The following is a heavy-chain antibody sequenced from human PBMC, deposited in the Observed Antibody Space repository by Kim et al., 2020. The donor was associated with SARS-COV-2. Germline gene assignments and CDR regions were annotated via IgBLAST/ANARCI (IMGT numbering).Heavy chain of an antibody. CDR1: GFTFSSYA. V-gene: IGHV3-30-3*01. Sequence: GGSLRLSCAASGFTFSSYAMHWVRQAPGKGLEWVAVISYDGSNKYYADSVKGRFTISRDNSKNTLYLQMNSLRAEDTAVYYCAREHYDPAPTLDYWGQGT. CDR3: AREHYDPAPTLDY. CDR2: ISYDGSNK. D-gene: IGHD3-22*01. J-gene: IGHJ4*02.